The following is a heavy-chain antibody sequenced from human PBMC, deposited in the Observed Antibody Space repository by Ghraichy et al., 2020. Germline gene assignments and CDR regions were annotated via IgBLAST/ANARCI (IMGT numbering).Heavy chain of an antibody. CDR3: TTVLPVTYWEFDY. J-gene: IGHJ4*02. CDR2: IKSKTDGGTT. D-gene: IGHD4-17*01. CDR1: GFTFTNAW. V-gene: IGHV3-15*01. Sequence: GSLRLSCAASGFTFTNAWMNWVHQAPGKGLEWVGRIKSKTDGGTTDYAAPVKGRFTISRDDSKDTLFLQMSSLNTEDTAVYYCTTVLPVTYWEFDYWGQGTLVTVSS.